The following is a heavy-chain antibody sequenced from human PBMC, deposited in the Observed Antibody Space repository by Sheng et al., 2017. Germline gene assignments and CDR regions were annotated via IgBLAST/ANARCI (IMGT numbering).Heavy chain of an antibody. Sequence: EVQLVESGGGLVKPGGSLRLSCVASGFTFNNYSMSWVRQAPGKGLEWISAISRTSSYMYDSDSVKGRFSISQSNAKNSLYLQMNSLRVEDTAVYYCARDSQGYYFDYWGQGSLVTVSS. J-gene: IGHJ4*02. CDR2: ISRTSSYM. CDR3: ARDSQGYYFDY. V-gene: IGHV3-21*01. CDR1: GFTFNNYS.